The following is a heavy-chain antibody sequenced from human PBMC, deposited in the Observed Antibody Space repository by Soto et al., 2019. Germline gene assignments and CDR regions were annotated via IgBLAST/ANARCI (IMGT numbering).Heavy chain of an antibody. CDR1: GFTFSNAW. V-gene: IGHV3-15*01. Sequence: GGSLRLSCAASGFTFSNAWMSWVRQAPGKGLEWVGRIKSKTDGGTTDYAAPVKGRFTISRDDSKNTLYLQMNSLETEDTAVYYCTTGPTIFGVVTHDYYYGMDVWGQGTTVTVSS. CDR3: TTGPTIFGVVTHDYYYGMDV. D-gene: IGHD3-3*01. CDR2: IKSKTDGGTT. J-gene: IGHJ6*02.